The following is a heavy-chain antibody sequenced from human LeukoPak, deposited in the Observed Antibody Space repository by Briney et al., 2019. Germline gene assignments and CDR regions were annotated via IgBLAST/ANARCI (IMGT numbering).Heavy chain of an antibody. Sequence: GESLKISCKGSGYSFTSYWISWVRQMPGKGLEWMGRIEPSDSYTNYNPSFQGHVTISADKSISTASLQWSSLKASDTAMYYCASASSLRLGELSLSGWGQGTLVTPSA. CDR1: GYSFTSYW. CDR2: IEPSDSYT. D-gene: IGHD3-16*02. J-gene: IGHJ4*02. CDR3: ASASSLRLGELSLSG. V-gene: IGHV5-10-1*01.